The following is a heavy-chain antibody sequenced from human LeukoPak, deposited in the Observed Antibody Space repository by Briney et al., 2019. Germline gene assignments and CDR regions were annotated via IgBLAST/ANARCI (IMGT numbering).Heavy chain of an antibody. Sequence: AGGSLRLSCAASGFTFSSYAMSWVRQAPGKGLEWVSAISGSGGSTYYADSVKGRFTISRDNFKNTLYLQMNSLRAEDTAVYYCARVPNDYDILTGYYHWYFDLWGRGTLVTVSS. CDR1: GFTFSSYA. J-gene: IGHJ2*01. V-gene: IGHV3-23*01. D-gene: IGHD3-9*01. CDR3: ARVPNDYDILTGYYHWYFDL. CDR2: ISGSGGST.